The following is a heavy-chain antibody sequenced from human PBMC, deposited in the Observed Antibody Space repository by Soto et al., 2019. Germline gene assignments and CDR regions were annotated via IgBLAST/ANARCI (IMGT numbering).Heavy chain of an antibody. Sequence: SETLSLTCAVSGGSISRYYWSWIRQPPGKGLEWIGYVHYSGTTTYNPSLKGRVTISVDTSKTQFSLRLTSVTAADTAVYYCARHPNSYFDYWGPGALVTVSS. V-gene: IGHV4-59*08. J-gene: IGHJ4*02. CDR3: ARHPNSYFDY. CDR1: GGSISRYY. CDR2: VHYSGTT.